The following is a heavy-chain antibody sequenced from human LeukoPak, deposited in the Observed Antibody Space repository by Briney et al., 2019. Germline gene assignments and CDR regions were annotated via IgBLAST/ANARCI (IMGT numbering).Heavy chain of an antibody. CDR2: INHSGST. Sequence: SETLSLTCAVYGGSFSGYYWSWIRQPPGKALEWIGEINHSGSTNYNPSLKGRVTISVDTSKNQFSLKLSSVTAADTAVYYCARHEGSGVRGVTGTLYYFDYWGQGTLVTVS. CDR1: GGSFSGYY. J-gene: IGHJ4*02. V-gene: IGHV4-34*01. D-gene: IGHD3-10*01. CDR3: ARHEGSGVRGVTGTLYYFDY.